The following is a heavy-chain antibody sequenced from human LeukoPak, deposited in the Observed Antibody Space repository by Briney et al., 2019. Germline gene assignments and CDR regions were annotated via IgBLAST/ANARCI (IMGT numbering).Heavy chain of an antibody. CDR3: AKQRGSSPYYFDY. CDR2: IYYSGST. Sequence: SETLSLTCSVSGRSISSYYWSWIRQPPGKGLEWIGYIYYSGSTKYNPSLKSRVTISVDTSKNQFSLKPSSVTAADTAVYYCAKQRGSSPYYFDYWGQGTLVTVSS. V-gene: IGHV4-59*08. J-gene: IGHJ4*02. D-gene: IGHD6-6*01. CDR1: GRSISSYY.